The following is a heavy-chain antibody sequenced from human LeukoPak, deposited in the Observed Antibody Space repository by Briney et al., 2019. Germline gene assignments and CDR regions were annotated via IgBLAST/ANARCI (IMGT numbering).Heavy chain of an antibody. V-gene: IGHV3-66*01. D-gene: IGHD2-15*01. CDR3: ARMCSGGSCSPDY. CDR2: IYSGGST. CDR1: GFTVSSNY. Sequence: GGSLRLSCAASGFTVSSNYMSWVRQAPGKGLEWVSVIYSGGSTYYADSVQGRFTISRDNSKNTLYLQMNSLRAEDTAVYYCARMCSGGSCSPDYWGQGTLVTVSS. J-gene: IGHJ4*02.